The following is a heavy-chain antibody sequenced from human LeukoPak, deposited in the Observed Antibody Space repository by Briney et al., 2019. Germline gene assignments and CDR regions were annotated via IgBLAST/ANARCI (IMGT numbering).Heavy chain of an antibody. V-gene: IGHV4-30-2*01. D-gene: IGHD3-3*01. CDR2: IYHSGSGST. Sequence: PSETLSLTCTVGGVSITSGGHSWGWSRQPPGKVLDWIGYIYHSGSGSTYYNPSLKSRVTISIDKSKNQFSLKLNSVTAADTAVYYCARINDFWSGPTLDVWGQGTTVTVSS. CDR1: GVSITSGGHS. J-gene: IGHJ6*02. CDR3: ARINDFWSGPTLDV.